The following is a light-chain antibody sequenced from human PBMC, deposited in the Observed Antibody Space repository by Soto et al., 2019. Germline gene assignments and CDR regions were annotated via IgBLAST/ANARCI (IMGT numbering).Light chain of an antibody. J-gene: IGKJ2*01. V-gene: IGKV3-15*01. CDR1: LSIRRN. CDR2: GVS. Sequence: EVVMTQSPGTLSVSPGERATLSCRASLSIRRNLAWYQQKPGRAPRLLIYGVSTRATGIPARFSGSGSETDFTLTISSLQSEDFAVYYCQQYNNWPPYTFGQGTKLEI. CDR3: QQYNNWPPYT.